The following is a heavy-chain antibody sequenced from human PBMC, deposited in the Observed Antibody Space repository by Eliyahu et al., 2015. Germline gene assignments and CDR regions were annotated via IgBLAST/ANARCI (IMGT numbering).Heavy chain of an antibody. D-gene: IGHD2-15*01. CDR3: ARDQCSGFCPWGGHDAFGL. V-gene: IGHV3-33*01. J-gene: IGHJ3*01. CDR2: IWYDGSDK. CDR1: GFTFNTFG. Sequence: VVQPGRSLRLSCAASGFTFNTFGMHWVRQSPGKGLEWVAVIWYDGSDKYYTDSVKGRFTISRDNSKNMLYLQMNSLRADDTAMYYCARDQCSGFCPWGGHDAFGLWGQGTFVSVSS.